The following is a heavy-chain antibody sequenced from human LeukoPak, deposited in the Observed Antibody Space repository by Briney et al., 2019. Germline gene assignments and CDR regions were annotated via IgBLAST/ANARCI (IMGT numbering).Heavy chain of an antibody. CDR3: TRETSSRYFDY. CDR1: GYTFSSND. CDR2: MNPHSGNT. Sequence: GASVKVSCKASGYTFSSNDINWVRQATGQGLEWMGWMNPHSGNTGYAQKFQGRVTITRNSSISTACMELSSLRSEDTAVYYCTRETSSRYFDYWGQGTLVTVSS. J-gene: IGHJ4*02. V-gene: IGHV1-8*01.